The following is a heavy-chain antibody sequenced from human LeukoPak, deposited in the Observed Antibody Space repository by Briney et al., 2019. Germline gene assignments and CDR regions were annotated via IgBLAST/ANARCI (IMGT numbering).Heavy chain of an antibody. CDR3: ASSQKDIVVVVAATLFDYFDY. D-gene: IGHD2-15*01. CDR2: IIPIFGTA. CDR1: GGTFISYA. V-gene: IGHV1-69*01. Sequence: ASVKVSCKASGGTFISYAISWVRQAPGQGLEWMGGIIPIFGTANYAQKFQGRVTITADESTSTAYMELSSLRSEDTAVYYCASSQKDIVVVVAATLFDYFDYWGQGTLVTVSS. J-gene: IGHJ4*02.